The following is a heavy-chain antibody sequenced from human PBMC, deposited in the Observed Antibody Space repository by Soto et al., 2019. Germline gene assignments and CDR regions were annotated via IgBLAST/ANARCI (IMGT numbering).Heavy chain of an antibody. CDR3: ARDNFGLYYDILTGYYRPPYYYYGMDV. Sequence: GASVKVSCKASGYTFTSYGISWVRQAPGQGLEWMGWISAYNGNTNYAQKLQGRVTMTTDTSTSTAYMELRSLRSDDTAVYYCARDNFGLYYDILTGYYRPPYYYYGMDVWGQGTTVTVSS. D-gene: IGHD3-9*01. J-gene: IGHJ6*02. CDR2: ISAYNGNT. V-gene: IGHV1-18*01. CDR1: GYTFTSYG.